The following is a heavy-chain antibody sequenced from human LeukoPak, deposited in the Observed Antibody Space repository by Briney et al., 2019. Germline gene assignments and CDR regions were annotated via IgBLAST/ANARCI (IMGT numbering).Heavy chain of an antibody. CDR1: GFTFSSYW. V-gene: IGHV3-7*01. CDR3: ARDENSTYYDFWSGYYTWGYYYYYGMDV. Sequence: GGSLRLSCAASGFTFSSYWMSWVRQAPGKGLEWVANIKQDGSEKYYVDSVRGRFTISRDNAKNSLYLQMNSLRAEDTAVYYCARDENSTYYDFWSGYYTWGYYYYYGMDVWGQGTTVTVSS. J-gene: IGHJ6*02. D-gene: IGHD3-3*01. CDR2: IKQDGSEK.